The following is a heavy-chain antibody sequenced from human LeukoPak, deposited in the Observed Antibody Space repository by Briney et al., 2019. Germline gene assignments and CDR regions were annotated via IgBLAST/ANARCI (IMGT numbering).Heavy chain of an antibody. CDR2: ISGSGGRT. Sequence: GGPLRLSCAATGFSFSNYDMSWVRQAPGKGLEWVSGISGSGGRTWYADSVKGRFTITRDNSKNTLYLQMNSLRAEDTAVYYCANHDSEGYGDFDYWGQGSLVTVSS. J-gene: IGHJ4*02. CDR3: ANHDSEGYGDFDY. CDR1: GFSFSNYD. V-gene: IGHV3-23*01. D-gene: IGHD3-22*01.